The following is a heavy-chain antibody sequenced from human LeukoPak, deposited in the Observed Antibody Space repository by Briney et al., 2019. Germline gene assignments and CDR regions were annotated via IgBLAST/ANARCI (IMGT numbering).Heavy chain of an antibody. Sequence: GGSLRLSRAASTLTFSSYSMNWVRQAPGEGLEGVLSVSSITSYIYDADSVKGRFTISRANANNSLYRQMNSLRAEDTAVYYWGRGGGSSWYWFDVWGQGTLVTVST. CDR2: VSSITSYI. CDR3: GRGGGSSWYWFDV. D-gene: IGHD6-13*01. J-gene: IGHJ5*02. CDR1: TLTFSSYS. V-gene: IGHV3-21*01.